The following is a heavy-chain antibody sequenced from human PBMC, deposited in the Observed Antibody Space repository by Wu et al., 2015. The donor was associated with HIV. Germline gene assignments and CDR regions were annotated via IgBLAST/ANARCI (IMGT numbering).Heavy chain of an antibody. CDR3: ARGVRTSDYGANIFDY. J-gene: IGHJ4*02. CDR1: GYTFTSFD. CDR2: MNPKSGNT. Sequence: QVQLVQSGAEVKKPGASVKVSCKASGYTFTSFDIHWVRQATGQGLEWMGWMNPKSGNTGYAQKFQGRVTFARHTSISTAYMELSSLRSEDTAVYYCARGVRTSDYGANIFDYWGQGTLVTSPQ. V-gene: IGHV1-8*01. D-gene: IGHD4-23*01.